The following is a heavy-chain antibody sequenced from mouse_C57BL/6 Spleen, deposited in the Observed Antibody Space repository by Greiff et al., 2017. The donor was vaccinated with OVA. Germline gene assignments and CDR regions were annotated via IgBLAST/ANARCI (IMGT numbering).Heavy chain of an antibody. J-gene: IGHJ1*03. CDR2: IDPSDSYT. V-gene: IGHV1-50*01. CDR1: GYTFTSYW. CDR3: ARSAVVEGFDV. D-gene: IGHD1-1*01. Sequence: VKLHQPGAELVKPGASVKLSCKASGYTFTSYWMQWVKQRPGQGLEWIGEIDPSDSYTNYNQKFKGKATLTVDTSSSTAYMQLSSLTSEDSAVYYCARSAVVEGFDVWGTGTTVTVSS.